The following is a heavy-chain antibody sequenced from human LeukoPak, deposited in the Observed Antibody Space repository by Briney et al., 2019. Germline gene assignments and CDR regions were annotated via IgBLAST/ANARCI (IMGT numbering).Heavy chain of an antibody. CDR1: DFSFITYA. V-gene: IGHV3-23*01. J-gene: IGHJ4*02. CDR3: ERDSLMLRGPLVIYYFDF. D-gene: IGHD3-10*01. Sequence: PGGSLRLSCAASDFSFITYAMSWVRQAPGKGLEWVSTISGVGDATYYADSVKGRFTISRDNSKNTLDLQMNSLRAEDTAVYYCERDSLMLRGPLVIYYFDFWGQGTLVTVSS. CDR2: ISGVGDAT.